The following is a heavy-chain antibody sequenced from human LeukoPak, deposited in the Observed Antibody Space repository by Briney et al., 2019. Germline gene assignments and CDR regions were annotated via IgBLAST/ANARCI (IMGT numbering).Heavy chain of an antibody. CDR3: ANGNGYSYGRYYFDY. V-gene: IGHV3-23*01. CDR1: GFTFSSYA. CDR2: ITASGGNT. J-gene: IGHJ4*02. Sequence: GGYLRHSCAASGFTFSSYAMGWVRQAPGKGLEWVSAITASGGNTYYADSVKGRFTISRDNSKNTLYLQVNSLRAEDTAVYYCANGNGYSYGRYYFDYWGQGTLVTVSS. D-gene: IGHD5-18*01.